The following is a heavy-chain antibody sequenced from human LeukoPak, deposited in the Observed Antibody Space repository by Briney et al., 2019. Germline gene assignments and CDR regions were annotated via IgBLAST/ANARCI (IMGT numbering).Heavy chain of an antibody. CDR2: IYYSGST. CDR1: GGSISSYY. Sequence: SETLSLTCTVSGGSISSYYWSWIRQPPGKGLEWIGSIYYSGSTYYNPSLKSRVTISVDTSKNQFSLRLSSVTAADTAVYYCARDSWGMDVWGQGTTVTVSS. CDR3: ARDSWGMDV. J-gene: IGHJ6*02. V-gene: IGHV4-39*07.